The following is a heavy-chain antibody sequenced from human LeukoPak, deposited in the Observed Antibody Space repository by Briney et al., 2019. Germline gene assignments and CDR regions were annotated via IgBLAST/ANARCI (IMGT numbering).Heavy chain of an antibody. CDR3: AKGGFDYGSGSLYYYYGMDV. Sequence: GGSLRLSCAASGFTFSSYAMSWVRQAPGKGLEWVSAISGSGGSTYYADSVKGRFTISRDNSKNTLYLRMNSLRAEDTAVYYCAKGGFDYGSGSLYYYYGMDVWGQGTTVTVSS. CDR1: GFTFSSYA. D-gene: IGHD3-10*01. J-gene: IGHJ6*02. CDR2: ISGSGGST. V-gene: IGHV3-23*01.